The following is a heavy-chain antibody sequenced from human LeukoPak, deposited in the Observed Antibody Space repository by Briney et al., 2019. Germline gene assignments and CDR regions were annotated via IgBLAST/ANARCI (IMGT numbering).Heavy chain of an antibody. J-gene: IGHJ3*02. CDR3: ARLHRGEEAFDI. CDR1: GGSISSYY. CDR2: IYYSGST. Sequence: SETLSLTCTVSGGSISSYYWSWIRQSPGKGLEWIGYIYYSGSTNYNPSLKSRVTISVDTSKNQFSLKPSSVTTADTAVYYCARLHRGEEAFDIWGQGTTVTVSS. V-gene: IGHV4-59*01.